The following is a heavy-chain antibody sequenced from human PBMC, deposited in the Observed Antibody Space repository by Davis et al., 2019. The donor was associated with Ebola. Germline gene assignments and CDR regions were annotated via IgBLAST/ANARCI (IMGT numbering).Heavy chain of an antibody. V-gene: IGHV4-59*01. CDR1: GDSMNNKY. Sequence: MPGGSLRLSCTVSGDSMNNKYWNWIRQPPGKGLEWIGYVYYSGNTDYNPSLKSRVTISVDTSKNQFSLRLTSVTAADTAVYYCAVIRIAARHFDYWGQGTLVTVSS. D-gene: IGHD6-6*01. J-gene: IGHJ4*02. CDR2: VYYSGNT. CDR3: AVIRIAARHFDY.